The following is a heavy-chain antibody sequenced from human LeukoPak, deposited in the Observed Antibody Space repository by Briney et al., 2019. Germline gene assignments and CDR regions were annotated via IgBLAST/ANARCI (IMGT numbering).Heavy chain of an antibody. V-gene: IGHV3-7*01. J-gene: IGHJ4*02. CDR3: ARGPYDY. CDR1: GFTFSNYW. CDR2: IKQDGSEK. Sequence: GGSLRLSCAASGFTFSNYWMTWVRQAPGKGLEWVANIKQDGSEKYYVDSVKGRFTISRDNAKNSLYLQMNSLGAEDTAVYYCARGPYDYWGQGTLVTVSS.